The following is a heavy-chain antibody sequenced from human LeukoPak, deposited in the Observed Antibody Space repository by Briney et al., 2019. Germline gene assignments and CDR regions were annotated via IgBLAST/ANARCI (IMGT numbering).Heavy chain of an antibody. J-gene: IGHJ3*02. Sequence: SETLSLTCTVSGGSISSSSYYWGWIRQPPGKGLEWIGSIYYSGSTYYNPSLKSRVTMSVDTSKNQFSLKLRSVTAADTAVYYCARQPAPYSSPWYDAFDIWGQGTMVTVSS. CDR1: GGSISSSSYY. CDR2: IYYSGST. V-gene: IGHV4-39*07. CDR3: ARQPAPYSSPWYDAFDI. D-gene: IGHD6-19*01.